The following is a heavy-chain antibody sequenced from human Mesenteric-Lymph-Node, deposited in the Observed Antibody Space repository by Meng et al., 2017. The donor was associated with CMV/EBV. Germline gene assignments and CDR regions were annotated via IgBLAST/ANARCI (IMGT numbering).Heavy chain of an antibody. J-gene: IGHJ6*02. CDR3: ATFGVVTTNYYYYGMDV. V-gene: IGHV3-53*01. CDR1: GFTVSSNY. Sequence: GESLKISCAASGFTVSSNYMSWVRQAPGKGLEWVSVIYSGGSTYYADSVKGRFTISRDNAKNSLYLQMYSLRAGDTAVYYCATFGVVTTNYYYYGMDVWGQGTTVTVSS. CDR2: IYSGGST. D-gene: IGHD3-3*01.